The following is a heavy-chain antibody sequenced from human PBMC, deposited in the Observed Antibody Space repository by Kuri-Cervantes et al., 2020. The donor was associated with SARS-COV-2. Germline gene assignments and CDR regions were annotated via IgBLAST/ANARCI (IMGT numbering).Heavy chain of an antibody. J-gene: IGHJ6*03. CDR3: ARAGYSSSRDYYYYYYMDV. V-gene: IGHV4-39*07. D-gene: IGHD6-13*01. CDR2: IYYSGST. Sequence: ESLKISCTVSGGSISSSSYYWGWIRQPPGKGLEWIGSIYYSGSTNYNPSLKSRVTISVDTSKNQFSLKLSSVTAADTAVYHCARAGYSSSRDYYYYYYMDVWGKGTTVTVSS. CDR1: GGSISSSSYY.